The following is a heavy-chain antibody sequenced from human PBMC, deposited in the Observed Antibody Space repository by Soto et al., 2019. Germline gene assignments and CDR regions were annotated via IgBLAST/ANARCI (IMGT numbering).Heavy chain of an antibody. CDR3: ARFWEGSSWYADAFDI. CDR1: GGTFSSYA. V-gene: IGHV1-69*01. D-gene: IGHD6-13*01. J-gene: IGHJ3*02. CDR2: IIPIFGTA. Sequence: QVQLVQSGAEVKKPGSSVNVSCKASGGTFSSYAISWVRQAPGQGLEWMGGIIPIFGTANYAQKFQGRVTIAADESTSTAYMELSSLSAEDTAVYYCARFWEGSSWYADAFDIWGQGTMVTVSS.